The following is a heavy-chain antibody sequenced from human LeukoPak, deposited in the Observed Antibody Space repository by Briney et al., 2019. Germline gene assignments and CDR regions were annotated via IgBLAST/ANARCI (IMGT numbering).Heavy chain of an antibody. J-gene: IGHJ4*02. V-gene: IGHV4-38-2*01. CDR2: IYHSGST. CDR3: ARHRAAGWFGELLPIDY. Sequence: SETLSLTCAVSGYSISSGYYWGWIRQPPGKGLEWIGSIYHSGSTYYNPSLKSRATISVDTSKNQFSLKLSSVTAADTAVYYCARHRAAGWFGELLPIDYWGQGTLVTVSS. D-gene: IGHD3-10*01. CDR1: GYSISSGYY.